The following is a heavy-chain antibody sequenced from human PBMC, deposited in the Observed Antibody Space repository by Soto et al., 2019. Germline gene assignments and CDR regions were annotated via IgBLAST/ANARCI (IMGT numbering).Heavy chain of an antibody. CDR1: GFSLSNNGVG. Sequence: ESGPTLVNPTQTLTLTCTFSGFSLSNNGVGVGWIRQPPGKALEWLALIYWNDDKTYSPSLKSRLTIAKDTSKNQVVLTMTNMDPVDTATYYCAHRLYRDGYNSFLFWGPGTLVTVSS. D-gene: IGHD5-12*01. J-gene: IGHJ4*02. CDR3: AHRLYRDGYNSFLF. V-gene: IGHV2-5*01. CDR2: IYWNDDK.